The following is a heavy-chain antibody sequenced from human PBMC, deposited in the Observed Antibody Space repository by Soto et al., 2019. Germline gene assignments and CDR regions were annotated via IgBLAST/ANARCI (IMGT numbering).Heavy chain of an antibody. CDR3: GRDERNWNFWGWYYFDY. CDR1: GYTFTSYG. CDR2: ISAYNGNT. J-gene: IGHJ4*02. V-gene: IGHV1-18*01. Sequence: QVQLVQSGAEVKKPGASVKVSCKASGYTFTSYGISWVRQAPGQGLEWMGWISAYNGNTNYAQKLQGRVTMTTDTSTSTAYMELRSRRSDDTAVYYCGRDERNWNFWGWYYFDYWGKETLVTVSS. D-gene: IGHD1-7*01.